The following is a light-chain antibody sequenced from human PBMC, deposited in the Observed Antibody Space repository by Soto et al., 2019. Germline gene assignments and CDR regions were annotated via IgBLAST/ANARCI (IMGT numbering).Light chain of an antibody. CDR1: QSVISS. Sequence: ETVMTQSPATLSVSPGERATLSCRASQSVISSLSWYQHKPGQAPRLLIYGAATRATGIPAIFSGSGSGTEFTLTISRLQSDVIAFSYCQRSHHWPAFCQGTKVEIK. J-gene: IGKJ1*01. V-gene: IGKV3-15*01. CDR2: GAA. CDR3: QRSHHWPA.